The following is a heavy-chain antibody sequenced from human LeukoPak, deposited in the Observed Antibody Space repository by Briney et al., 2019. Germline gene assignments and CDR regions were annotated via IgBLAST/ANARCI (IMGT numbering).Heavy chain of an antibody. Sequence: GGSLRLSCAASEFTLTDYYMSWIRQAPGKGLEWLSYTSISGTTINYADSVKGRFTISRDNAKNALYLQMNSLRAEDTAVYYCARVAVAVPGPTYYMDVWGKGTTVTVSS. J-gene: IGHJ6*03. CDR3: ARVAVAVPGPTYYMDV. CDR1: EFTLTDYY. CDR2: TSISGTTI. V-gene: IGHV3-11*01. D-gene: IGHD2-2*01.